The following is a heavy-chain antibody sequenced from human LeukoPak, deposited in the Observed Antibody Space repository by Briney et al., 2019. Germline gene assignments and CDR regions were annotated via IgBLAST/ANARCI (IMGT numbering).Heavy chain of an antibody. V-gene: IGHV3-21*01. CDR3: ARGVVPAAFDI. Sequence: GGSLRLSCAASGFIFSAYSMNWVRQAPGKGLEWVSSIKSDSSHISYANSVRGRFTISRDNGQNSLYLQINSLRLEDTAVYYCARGVVPAAFDIWGQGTMVTVSS. J-gene: IGHJ3*02. CDR2: IKSDSSHI. CDR1: GFIFSAYS. D-gene: IGHD2-2*01.